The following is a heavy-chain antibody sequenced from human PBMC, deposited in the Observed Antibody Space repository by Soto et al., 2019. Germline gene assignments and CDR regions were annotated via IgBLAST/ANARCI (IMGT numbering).Heavy chain of an antibody. CDR1: GYTFTGYY. D-gene: IGHD6-13*01. CDR3: ARDQGSSWYYFDY. CDR2: INPNSGGT. Sequence: ASVKVSCKASGYTFTGYYMHWVRQAPGQGLEWLGWINPNSGGTNYAQKFQGWVTMTRDTSISTAYMELSRLRSDDTAVYYCARDQGSSWYYFDYWGQGPLVTVSS. V-gene: IGHV1-2*04. J-gene: IGHJ4*02.